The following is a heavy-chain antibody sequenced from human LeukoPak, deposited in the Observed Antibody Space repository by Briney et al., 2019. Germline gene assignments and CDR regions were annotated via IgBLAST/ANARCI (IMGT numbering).Heavy chain of an antibody. J-gene: IGHJ4*02. CDR2: ISGSGGST. CDR3: ANHYGGDPKYYFDY. V-gene: IGHV3-23*01. D-gene: IGHD4-23*01. CDR1: GFTFSSYA. Sequence: GGSLRLSCAASGFTFSSYAMSWVRQAPGKGLEWVSVISGSGGSTYYADSVKGRFTISRDNSKNTLYLQMNSLRAEDTAVYYCANHYGGDPKYYFDYWGQGTLVTVSS.